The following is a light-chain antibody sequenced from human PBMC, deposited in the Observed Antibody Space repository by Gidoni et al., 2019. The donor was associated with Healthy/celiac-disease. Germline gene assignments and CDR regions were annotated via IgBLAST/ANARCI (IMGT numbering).Light chain of an antibody. Sequence: QSVLTQPPSVSAAPGQKVTISCSGSSSNIGNNYVPWYQQHPGTAPKLLIYDNNKRPSGIPDRFSGSKSGTSATLGITGLQTGDEADYYCGTWDSSLSAGVFGGGTQLTVL. CDR1: SSNIGNNY. CDR2: DNN. CDR3: GTWDSSLSAGV. V-gene: IGLV1-51*01. J-gene: IGLJ7*01.